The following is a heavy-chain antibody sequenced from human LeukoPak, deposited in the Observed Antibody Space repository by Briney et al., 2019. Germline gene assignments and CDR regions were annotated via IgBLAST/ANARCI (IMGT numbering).Heavy chain of an antibody. V-gene: IGHV3-48*01. D-gene: IGHD3-22*01. J-gene: IGHJ4*02. CDR3: ARDYYDSSSSPFDY. Sequence: GGSLRLSCAASGFTFSSYSMNWVRQAPGKGLEWVSYISSTTTTIYYADSVKGRFTISRDKANNSLYLQMNSLRAEDTAVYYCARDYYDSSSSPFDYWGQGTLVTVSS. CDR1: GFTFSSYS. CDR2: ISSTTTTI.